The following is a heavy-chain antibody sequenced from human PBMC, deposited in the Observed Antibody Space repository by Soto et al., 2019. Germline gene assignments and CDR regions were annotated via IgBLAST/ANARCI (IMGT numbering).Heavy chain of an antibody. D-gene: IGHD6-19*01. CDR2: FYYSGST. V-gene: IGHV4-59*01. CDR1: GGSISSYY. J-gene: IGHJ4*02. CDR3: ARGGWKLFDY. Sequence: QVQLQESGPGLVKPSETLSLTCTVSGGSISSYYWSWIRQPPGKGLEWIGCFYYSGSTNYNPSLRSRVTISVDTSKKQFSLKLSSVTAADTAVYYCARGGWKLFDYWGQGTLVTVSS.